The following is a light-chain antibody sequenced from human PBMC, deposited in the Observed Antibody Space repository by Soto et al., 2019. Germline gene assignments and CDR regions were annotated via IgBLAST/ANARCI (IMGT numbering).Light chain of an antibody. Sequence: QSALTQPASVSGSPGQSITISCTGTSSDVAFYNHVSWYQQHPGKAPKLLIYEVNNRPSGVSHRFSGSKSGNTASLTISGLQAEDEADYYCSSFASTHTYVFGTGTQLTVL. J-gene: IGLJ1*01. CDR1: SSDVAFYNH. V-gene: IGLV2-14*01. CDR2: EVN. CDR3: SSFASTHTYV.